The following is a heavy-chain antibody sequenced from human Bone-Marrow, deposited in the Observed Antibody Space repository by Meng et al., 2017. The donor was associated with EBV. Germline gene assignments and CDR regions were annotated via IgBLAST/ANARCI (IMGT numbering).Heavy chain of an antibody. CDR2: INHSGST. CDR1: GGSVSGYY. J-gene: IGHJ5*02. V-gene: IGHV4-34*01. D-gene: IGHD6-25*01. CDR3: ATQRRDTDWFDP. Sequence: QGQLQQLRAGLLKPSETLSLTCAVYGGSVSGYYWTWIRQPPGKGLEWIGEINHSGSTNYNPSLKSRVTISVDTSKNQFSLKLSSVTAADTAVYYCATQRRDTDWFDPWGQGTLVTVSS.